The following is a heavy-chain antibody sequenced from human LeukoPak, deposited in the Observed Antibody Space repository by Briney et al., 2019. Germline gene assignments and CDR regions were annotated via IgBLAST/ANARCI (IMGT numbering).Heavy chain of an antibody. CDR3: AKDITMIVVVTGQFDY. CDR2: ISERGGST. D-gene: IGHD3-22*01. CDR1: GISLSNYA. J-gene: IGHJ4*02. V-gene: IGHV3-23*01. Sequence: GGSLRLSCVVSGISLSNYAMSWVRQAPGKGLEWVSYISERGGSTAYADSVKGRFTISRDNSLNTLYLQMSSLRAEDTAVYYCAKDITMIVVVTGQFDYWGQGTLVTVSS.